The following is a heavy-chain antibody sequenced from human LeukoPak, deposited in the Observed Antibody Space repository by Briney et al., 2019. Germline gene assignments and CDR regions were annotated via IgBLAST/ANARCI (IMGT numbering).Heavy chain of an antibody. V-gene: IGHV1-18*01. CDR3: AAGSRYYYDIDAFDI. Sequence: ASVKVSCKASGYTFTNYAISWVRQAPGQGLEWMGWISVYNANTNDAQKFQGRVTVTTDTSTNTAYMELSSLRSEDTAVYYCAAGSRYYYDIDAFDIWGQGTMVTVSS. D-gene: IGHD3-22*01. CDR2: ISVYNANT. CDR1: GYTFTNYA. J-gene: IGHJ3*02.